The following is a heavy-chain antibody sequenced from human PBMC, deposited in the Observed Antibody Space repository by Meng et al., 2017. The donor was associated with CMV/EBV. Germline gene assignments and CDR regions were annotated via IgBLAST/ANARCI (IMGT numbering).Heavy chain of an antibody. Sequence: QCQLLQAWAGVKETAASVKVPCKVSGCAFNELSLHGVRQAPGKGLDWIGGINPEDSPTINAQKFQGRVTLTDDTSTDTSCMKLCSLGAEYTAVYYCATEIFGGWYSVDYWGRGTLVTVSS. CDR1: GCAFNELS. V-gene: IGHV1-24*01. CDR3: ATEIFGGWYSVDY. D-gene: IGHD6-19*01. J-gene: IGHJ4*02. CDR2: INPEDSPT.